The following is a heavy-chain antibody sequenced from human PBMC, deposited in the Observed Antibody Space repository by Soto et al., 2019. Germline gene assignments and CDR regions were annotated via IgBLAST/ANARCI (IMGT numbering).Heavy chain of an antibody. CDR2: INHSGST. D-gene: IGHD3-10*01. V-gene: IGHV4-34*01. CDR3: ARVHMVRGVIKAYYGMDV. J-gene: IGHJ6*02. Sequence: PSETLSLTCAVYGGSFSGYYWRWIRQPPGKGLEWIGEINHSGSTNYNPSLKSRVTISVDTSKNQFSLKLSSVTAADTAVYYCARVHMVRGVIKAYYGMDVWGQGTTVTVSS. CDR1: GGSFSGYY.